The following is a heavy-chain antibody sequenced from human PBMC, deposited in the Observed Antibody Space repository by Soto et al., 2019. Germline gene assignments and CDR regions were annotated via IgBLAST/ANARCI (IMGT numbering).Heavy chain of an antibody. CDR1: GVTFGSHG. CDR2: INSDGSST. V-gene: IGHV3-74*01. Sequence: GGPLRLSCASSGVTFGSHGMHLVRQAPGKGLVWVSRINSDGSSTSYADSVKGRFTISRDNAKNTLYLQMNSLRAEDTAVYYCARVFLEDGSGSYPVVAFDIWGQGTMVTVSS. J-gene: IGHJ3*02. CDR3: ARVFLEDGSGSYPVVAFDI. D-gene: IGHD3-10*01.